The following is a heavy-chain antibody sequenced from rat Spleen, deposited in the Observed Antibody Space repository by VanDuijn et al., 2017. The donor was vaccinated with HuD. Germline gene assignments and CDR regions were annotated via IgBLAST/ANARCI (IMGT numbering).Heavy chain of an antibody. Sequence: EVQLVESDGGLVQPGRSLKLSCAASGFIFSDHYVAWVRQAPTKGLEWVATINYDGRSTFYRDSVRARFTLSRDNAKSTLYLQMDSLQSEDTATYYCATDGYYDGTYYSVYVMDAWSQGASVTVSS. CDR1: GFIFSDHY. D-gene: IGHD1-12*02. CDR2: INYDGRST. V-gene: IGHV5-29*01. J-gene: IGHJ4*01. CDR3: ATDGYYDGTYYSVYVMDA.